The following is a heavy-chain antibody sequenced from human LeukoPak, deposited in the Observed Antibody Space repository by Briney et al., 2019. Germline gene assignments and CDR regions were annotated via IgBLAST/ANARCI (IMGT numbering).Heavy chain of an antibody. V-gene: IGHV3-9*01. CDR2: ISWNSGSI. J-gene: IGHJ6*02. Sequence: PGGSLRLSCAGSGFIFNNYAIHWVRQPPGKGLEWVSGISWNSGSIDYADSVKGRFTISRDNAKNSLYLQMNSLRAEDTAVYYCARDAGWGPDSYYYYGMDVWGQGTTVTVSS. CDR1: GFIFNNYA. CDR3: ARDAGWGPDSYYYYGMDV. D-gene: IGHD6-19*01.